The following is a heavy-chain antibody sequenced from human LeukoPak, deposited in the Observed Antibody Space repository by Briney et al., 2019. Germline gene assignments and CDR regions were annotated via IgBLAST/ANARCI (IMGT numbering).Heavy chain of an antibody. Sequence: PSETLSLTCTVSGDSFTSVTDYWAWIRQPPGKGLEWIATGDYSGGTYYNPSLESRVAISADMSKNQISLQLTSVTGADTAVYYCAGERGEEYSSGWYKTNFFYNWGQGVRVTVSS. CDR2: GDYSGGT. CDR3: AGERGEEYSSGWYKTNFFYN. J-gene: IGHJ4*02. CDR1: GDSFTSVTDY. D-gene: IGHD6-19*01. V-gene: IGHV4-39*07.